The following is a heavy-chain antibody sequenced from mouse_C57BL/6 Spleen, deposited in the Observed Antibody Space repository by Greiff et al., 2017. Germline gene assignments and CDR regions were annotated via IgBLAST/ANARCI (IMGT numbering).Heavy chain of an antibody. Sequence: QVQLQQPGAELVKPGASVKLSCKASGYTFTSYWMHWVKQRTGQGLEWIGMIHPNSGSTNYNEKFKSKATLTVDKSSSTAYMQLSSLTSEDSAVYDCASTYYYVSHGYFDVWGTGTTVTVAS. CDR1: GYTFTSYW. CDR2: IHPNSGST. J-gene: IGHJ1*03. V-gene: IGHV1-64*01. CDR3: ASTYYYVSHGYFDV. D-gene: IGHD1-1*01.